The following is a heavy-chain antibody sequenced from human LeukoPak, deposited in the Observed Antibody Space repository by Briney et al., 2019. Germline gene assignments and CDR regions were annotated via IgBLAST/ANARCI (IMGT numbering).Heavy chain of an antibody. CDR2: ISSSSSYI. D-gene: IGHD6-19*01. J-gene: IGHJ6*02. Sequence: GGSLRLSCAASGFTFSSYSMNWVRQAPGKGLEWVSSISSSSSYIYYADSVKGRFTISRDNAKNSLYLQMNSLRAEDTAVYYCARDSYSSGWYSLNYYYGVDVWGQGTTVTVSS. V-gene: IGHV3-21*01. CDR3: ARDSYSSGWYSLNYYYGVDV. CDR1: GFTFSSYS.